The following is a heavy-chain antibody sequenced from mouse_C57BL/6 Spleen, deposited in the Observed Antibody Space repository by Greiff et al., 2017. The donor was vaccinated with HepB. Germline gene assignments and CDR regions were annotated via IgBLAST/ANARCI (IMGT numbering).Heavy chain of an antibody. D-gene: IGHD1-1*01. CDR3: ARSYYGSSSRAMDY. J-gene: IGHJ4*01. V-gene: IGHV1-69*01. CDR1: GYTFTSYW. CDR2: IDPSDSYT. Sequence: VQLQQSGAELVMPGASVKLSCKASGYTFTSYWMHWVKRRPGQGLEWIGEIDPSDSYTNYNQKFKGKSTLTVDKSSSTAYMQLSSLTSEDAAVYYGARSYYGSSSRAMDYWGQGTSVTVAS.